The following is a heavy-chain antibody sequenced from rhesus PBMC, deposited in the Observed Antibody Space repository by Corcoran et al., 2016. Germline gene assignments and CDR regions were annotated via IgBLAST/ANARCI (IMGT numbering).Heavy chain of an antibody. CDR3: ARDDWGDYWDY. CDR1: GGSISSNY. Sequence: QLQLQESGPGLVKPSETLSPTCAVSGGSISSNYWSWIRQFPGKGLEGIGRISGSVGNTDYNPSLKSRVTIATDTSKNQFSLKLSSVTAADTAVYYCARDDWGDYWDYWGQGVLVTVSS. J-gene: IGHJ4*01. CDR2: ISGSVGNT. V-gene: IGHV4-173*01. D-gene: IGHD3-34*01.